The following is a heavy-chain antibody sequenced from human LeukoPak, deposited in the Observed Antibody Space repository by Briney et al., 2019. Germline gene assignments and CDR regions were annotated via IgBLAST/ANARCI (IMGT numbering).Heavy chain of an antibody. CDR3: ANLAGVVAGLDP. J-gene: IGHJ5*02. D-gene: IGHD6-19*01. V-gene: IGHV1-18*01. CDR1: GYTFTGYG. Sequence: GASVKVSCKASGYTFTGYGINWVRQAPGQGLEWMGWISADNGFTASAQNLQGRVTMTTDTSTNTAYMELRSLRSDDTAVYYCANLAGVVAGLDPWGQGTLVTVSS. CDR2: ISADNGFT.